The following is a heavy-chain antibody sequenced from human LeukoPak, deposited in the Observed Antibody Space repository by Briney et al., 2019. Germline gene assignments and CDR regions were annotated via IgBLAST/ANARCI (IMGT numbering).Heavy chain of an antibody. J-gene: IGHJ4*02. Sequence: SETLSLTCTVSGXSIRSFYWSWVRQPAGKGLEWIGRIYTSGTTSYNPSFKSRVTMSVDTSKNQFSLNVSSLTAADTAVYYCARGGEWSSSPLDHWGQGALVTVSS. CDR3: ARGGEWSSSPLDH. CDR2: IYTSGTT. D-gene: IGHD6-6*01. CDR1: GXSIRSFY. V-gene: IGHV4-4*07.